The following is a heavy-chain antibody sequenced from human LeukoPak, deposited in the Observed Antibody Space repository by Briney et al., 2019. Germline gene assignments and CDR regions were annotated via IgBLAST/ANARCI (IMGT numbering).Heavy chain of an antibody. D-gene: IGHD3-22*01. CDR1: GFTFSYAW. Sequence: GGSLRLSCAASGFTFSYAWMNWVRQAPGKGLEWLGRIKSRINGGTAEYTAPVKGRFTISRDDSKNMLYLQMNSLRTEDTAVYYCAKEYYYDSSGYGDYWGQGTLVTVSS. V-gene: IGHV3-15*01. CDR2: IKSRINGGTA. CDR3: AKEYYYDSSGYGDY. J-gene: IGHJ4*02.